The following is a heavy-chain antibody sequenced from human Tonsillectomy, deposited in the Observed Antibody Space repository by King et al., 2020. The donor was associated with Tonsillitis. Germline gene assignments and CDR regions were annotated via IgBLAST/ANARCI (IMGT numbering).Heavy chain of an antibody. CDR2: IYHSGST. D-gene: IGHD4-17*01. V-gene: IGHV4-38-2*01. Sequence: QVQLQEWGPGLVKPSETLSLTCAVSGYSISSGYYWGWIRQPPGKGLEWIGRIYHSGSTYYNPSLKSRVNISVDTSKNQFSLKLSAVTAADTAVYYCARATTVTTNDYWGQGTLVTVSS. J-gene: IGHJ4*02. CDR1: GYSISSGYY. CDR3: ARATTVTTNDY.